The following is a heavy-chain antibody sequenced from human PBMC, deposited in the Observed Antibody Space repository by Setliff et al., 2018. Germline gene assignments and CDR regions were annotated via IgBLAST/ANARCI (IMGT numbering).Heavy chain of an antibody. Sequence: SETLSLTCAVYGGSFSSYYWNWIRQPPGKGLDWIGTVDRSGNTFYNPSLRSRVTISVDTSKNQISPKLTSVSAADTAVYYCARRDSTSYYGYSFDFWGRGTLVTVSS. J-gene: IGHJ4*02. D-gene: IGHD3-22*01. V-gene: IGHV4-34*01. CDR1: GGSFSSYY. CDR3: ARRDSTSYYGYSFDF. CDR2: VDRSGNT.